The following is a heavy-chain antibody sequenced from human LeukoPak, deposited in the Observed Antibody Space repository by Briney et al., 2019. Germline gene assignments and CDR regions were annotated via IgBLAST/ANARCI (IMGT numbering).Heavy chain of an antibody. CDR3: ASSMTQLCFGF. D-gene: IGHD5-18*01. V-gene: IGHV4-59*01. CDR1: SGSMSSYC. CDR2: FCYSGTT. J-gene: IGHJ4*02. Sequence: SETLSLTCTVSSGSMSSYCWSWVRQPPGKGLEWIGYFCYSGTTNYNPSLKSRVTISVDTSKNQFSLKLSSVTAADTAVYYCASSMTQLCFGFWGQGTLVTVSS.